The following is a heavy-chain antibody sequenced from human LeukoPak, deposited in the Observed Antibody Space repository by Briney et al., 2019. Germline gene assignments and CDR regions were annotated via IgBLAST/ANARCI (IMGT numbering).Heavy chain of an antibody. D-gene: IGHD1-26*01. J-gene: IGHJ4*02. Sequence: SETLSLTCAVNGGSFSGYYWTWIRQPPGKGLEWIGEINDRGSTNYNPSLKSRVTISVDMSNNQLSLNLRSVTAADTAVYYCARVVGATEDYWGQGTLVTVSS. CDR1: GGSFSGYY. CDR3: ARVVGATEDY. V-gene: IGHV4-34*01. CDR2: INDRGST.